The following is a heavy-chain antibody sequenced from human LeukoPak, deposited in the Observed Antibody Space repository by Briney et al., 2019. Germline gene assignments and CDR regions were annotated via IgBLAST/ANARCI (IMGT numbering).Heavy chain of an antibody. CDR1: GASVSDRNYY. J-gene: IGHJ4*02. V-gene: IGHV4-61*01. CDR2: MFYSEST. Sequence: PSETLSLTCSVSGASVSDRNYYWGWIRHPPGKGLEWIGYMFYSESTKYNPSLKSRVTISVHKSKNQFTLHMSSVTAADTAVYYCASTSNSALGLPSFDHGGQGYLVTVSS. CDR3: ASTSNSALGLPSFDH. D-gene: IGHD5-18*01.